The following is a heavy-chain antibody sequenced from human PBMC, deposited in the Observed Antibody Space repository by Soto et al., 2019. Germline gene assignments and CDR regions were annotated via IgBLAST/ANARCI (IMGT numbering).Heavy chain of an antibody. D-gene: IGHD3-10*01. CDR1: GYKFTNYY. CDR3: ARDFGSYWFDD. V-gene: IGHV1-2*07. CDR2: INPNSGVT. J-gene: IGHJ4*02. Sequence: ASVKVSCKASGYKFTNYYIHWVRQAPGQGLEWMGWINPNSGVTKYAPKYQGRVTMTRDTPISTAYMELSRLRSDDTAVYYCARDFGSYWFDDWGQGALVTVSS.